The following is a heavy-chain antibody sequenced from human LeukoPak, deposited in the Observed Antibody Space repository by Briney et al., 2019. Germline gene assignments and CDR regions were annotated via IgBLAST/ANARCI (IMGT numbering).Heavy chain of an antibody. J-gene: IGHJ4*02. Sequence: GASVKVSCKASGYTFTSYDINWVRQAPGQGLEWMGWINPNSGGTNYAQKFQGRVTMTRDTSISTAYMELSRLRSDDTAVYYCARTGLVGAALDYWGQGTLVTVSS. CDR3: ARTGLVGAALDY. V-gene: IGHV1-2*02. CDR2: INPNSGGT. CDR1: GYTFTSYD. D-gene: IGHD1-26*01.